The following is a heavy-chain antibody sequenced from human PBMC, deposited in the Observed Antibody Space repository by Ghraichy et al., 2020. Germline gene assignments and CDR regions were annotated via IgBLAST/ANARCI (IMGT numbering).Heavy chain of an antibody. CDR3: ITDDPRYSH. J-gene: IGHJ4*02. D-gene: IGHD3-16*02. CDR1: GLTFSGAW. Sequence: LRLSCAVSGLTFSGAWMAWVRQAPGKGLEWVGRIIAETDGGTTDYAAPVKGRFTISRDDSKNTLFLQLSSLTTEDTAVYYCITDDPRYSHWGQGTLVTVSS. V-gene: IGHV3-15*01. CDR2: IIAETDGGTT.